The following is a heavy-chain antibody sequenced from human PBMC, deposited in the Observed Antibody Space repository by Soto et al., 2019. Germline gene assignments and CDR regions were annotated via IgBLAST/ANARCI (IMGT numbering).Heavy chain of an antibody. CDR3: ARDFGSGSYAFDI. CDR1: GFTFSSYW. CDR2: IKQDGSEK. Sequence: GGSLRLSCAASGFTFSSYWMSWVRQAPGKGLEWVAKIKQDGSEKYYVDSVKGRFTISRDNAKNSLYLQMNSLRAEDTAVYYCARDFGSGSYAFDIWGQGTMVTVSS. J-gene: IGHJ3*02. V-gene: IGHV3-7*01. D-gene: IGHD3-10*01.